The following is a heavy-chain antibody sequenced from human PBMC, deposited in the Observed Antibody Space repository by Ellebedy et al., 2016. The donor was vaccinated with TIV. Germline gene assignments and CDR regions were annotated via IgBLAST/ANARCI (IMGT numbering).Heavy chain of an antibody. CDR2: ISGSGDTT. V-gene: IGHV3-23*01. D-gene: IGHD6-19*01. Sequence: PGGSLRLSCAASGFAFTTCAMSWVRQAPGKGLEWVSAISGSGDTTYYADSVKGRFTISRDNSQDTVHLQMNSLRAEDTAVYYCTKRGVGWAAFDIWGPGTMVTVSS. CDR1: GFAFTTCA. CDR3: TKRGVGWAAFDI. J-gene: IGHJ3*02.